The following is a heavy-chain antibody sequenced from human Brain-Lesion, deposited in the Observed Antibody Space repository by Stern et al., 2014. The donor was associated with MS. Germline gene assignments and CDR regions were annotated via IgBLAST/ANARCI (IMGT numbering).Heavy chain of an antibody. V-gene: IGHV3-66*02. CDR3: ARDRVTTVTTYYFDS. Sequence: VQLVESGGGLVQPGGYLRLSCAAPGFTVSNYYMSWVRQAQGKGLDGVSIIYTSGKTYYADSVRGRFVISRDKSKSTLYLQMDSLRPEDTAVYYCARDRVTTVTTYYFDSWGQGTRVTVSS. J-gene: IGHJ4*02. D-gene: IGHD4-17*01. CDR2: IYTSGKT. CDR1: GFTVSNYY.